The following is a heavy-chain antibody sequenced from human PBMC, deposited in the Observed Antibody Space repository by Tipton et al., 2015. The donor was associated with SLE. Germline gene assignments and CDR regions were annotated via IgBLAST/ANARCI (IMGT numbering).Heavy chain of an antibody. CDR3: ARAPDSSGWQWRAFDI. V-gene: IGHV3-30-3*01. CDR1: GFTFSSYW. J-gene: IGHJ3*02. D-gene: IGHD6-19*01. CDR2: ISYDGSNK. Sequence: SLRLSCAASGFTFSSYWMHWVRQAPGKGLVWVAVISYDGSNKYYADSVKGRFTISRDNSKNTLYLQMNSLRAEDTAVYYCARAPDSSGWQWRAFDIWGQGTMVTVSS.